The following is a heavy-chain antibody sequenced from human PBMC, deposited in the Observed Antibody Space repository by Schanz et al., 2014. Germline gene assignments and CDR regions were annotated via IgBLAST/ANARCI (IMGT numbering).Heavy chain of an antibody. J-gene: IGHJ6*02. CDR1: GFTFSSYG. V-gene: IGHV3-NL1*01. CDR2: IASGGSHT. CDR3: AKIWKAHHLTGRPGWSDGMDV. D-gene: IGHD3-3*01. Sequence: QVHLVESGGGVVQPGRSLRLSCAASGFTFSSYGMHWVRQAPGKGLEWVSTIASGGSHTFYADSVTGRFTISGDNSKNTLFLQMNSLRVEDTAIYYCAKIWKAHHLTGRPGWSDGMDVWGQGTTV.